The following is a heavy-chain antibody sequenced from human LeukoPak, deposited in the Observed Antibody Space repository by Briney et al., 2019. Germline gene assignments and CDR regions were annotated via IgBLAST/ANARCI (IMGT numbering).Heavy chain of an antibody. CDR1: GYTFTDYD. Sequence: ASVKVSCKTSGYTFTDYDITWVRQAPGQGLEWMGRVSPYNGNTYYSQTFQGRVTITKDTSTSTAYLDLKNLRADDTAMYYCATSNHVAPALGYFDSWGQGTLVTVSS. CDR2: VSPYNGNT. D-gene: IGHD5-18*01. J-gene: IGHJ4*02. CDR3: ATSNHVAPALGYFDS. V-gene: IGHV1-18*01.